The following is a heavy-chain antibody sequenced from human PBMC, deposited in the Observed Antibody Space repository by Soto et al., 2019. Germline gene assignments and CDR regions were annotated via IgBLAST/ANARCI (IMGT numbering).Heavy chain of an antibody. Sequence: QVQLQESGPGLVKPSETLSLTCTVSGGSISSYYWTWIRQPPGKGLEWIGYIYYSGSTNYNPSLKSRVTISVDTSKNQFSLKLSSVTAADTAVYYCARDSNRGYSGYDKLDYWGQGTLVTVSS. D-gene: IGHD5-12*01. CDR3: ARDSNRGYSGYDKLDY. CDR2: IYYSGST. CDR1: GGSISSYY. V-gene: IGHV4-59*01. J-gene: IGHJ4*02.